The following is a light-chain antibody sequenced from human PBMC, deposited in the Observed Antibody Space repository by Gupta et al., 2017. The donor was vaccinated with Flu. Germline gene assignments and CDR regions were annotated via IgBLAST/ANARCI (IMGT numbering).Light chain of an antibody. CDR2: YKSDSEK. Sequence: PQRARLRYKSDSEKEQKSGVPSRFCGFKDASGNAGILLISGIQSKDEADYYCLVWYINAGVFGGGTKLTVL. CDR3: LVWYINAGV. J-gene: IGLJ3*02. V-gene: IGLV5-45*01.